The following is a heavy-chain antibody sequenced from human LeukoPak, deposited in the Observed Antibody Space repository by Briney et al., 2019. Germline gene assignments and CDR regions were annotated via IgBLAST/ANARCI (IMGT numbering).Heavy chain of an antibody. V-gene: IGHV3-30*02. CDR3: ARVMADYGGKGNDAFDI. J-gene: IGHJ3*02. CDR1: GFTFSSYG. CDR2: IRYDGSNK. D-gene: IGHD4-23*01. Sequence: PGGSLRLSCAASGFTFSSYGMHWVRQAPGKGLEWVAFIRYDGSNKYYADSVKGRFTISRDNSKNTLYLQMNSLRAEDTALYHCARVMADYGGKGNDAFDIWGQGTMVTVSS.